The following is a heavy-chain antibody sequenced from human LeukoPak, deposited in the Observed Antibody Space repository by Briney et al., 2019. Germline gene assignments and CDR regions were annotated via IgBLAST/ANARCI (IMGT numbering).Heavy chain of an antibody. V-gene: IGHV4-39*01. CDR1: GGSISSTTYY. Sequence: SETLSLTCTVSGGSISSTTYYWGWTRRSPGKGLEWIGCIYYSGSTYYNPSLKSRVTISVDTSKNQFSLKLSSVTAADTAVYYCARQERSSRGTGNYYMDVWGKGTTVTVSS. CDR3: ARQERSSRGTGNYYMDV. CDR2: IYYSGST. D-gene: IGHD3-22*01. J-gene: IGHJ6*03.